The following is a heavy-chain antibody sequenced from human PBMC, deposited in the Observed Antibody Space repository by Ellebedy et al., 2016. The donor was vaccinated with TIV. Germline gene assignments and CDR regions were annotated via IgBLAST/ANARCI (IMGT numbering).Heavy chain of an antibody. J-gene: IGHJ3*02. CDR2: INQDGGQK. D-gene: IGHD4-17*01. CDR1: GFSFRSYW. CDR3: ATDGSYGDYLSPQHAFTI. Sequence: GESLKISCVGSGFSFRSYWMSWVRQAPGKGLEWVANINQDGGQKYYVDSVRGRFTISRDNVKNSLYLQVNSLRAEDTAVYYCATDGSYGDYLSPQHAFTIWGQGTMVTVSS. V-gene: IGHV3-7*01.